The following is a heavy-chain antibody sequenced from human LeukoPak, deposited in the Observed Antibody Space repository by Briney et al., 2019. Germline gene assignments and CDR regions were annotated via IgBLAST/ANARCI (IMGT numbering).Heavy chain of an antibody. CDR2: ISSSSSYI. D-gene: IGHD1-26*01. CDR1: GFTFSSYS. CDR3: ASDTIVGATTFDY. V-gene: IGHV3-21*01. Sequence: GGSLRLSCAASGFTFSSYSMNWVRQAPGKGLEWVSSISSSSSYIYYADSVKGRFTISRDNAKNSLYLQMNSLRAEDTAAYYCASDTIVGATTFDYWGQGTLVTVSS. J-gene: IGHJ4*02.